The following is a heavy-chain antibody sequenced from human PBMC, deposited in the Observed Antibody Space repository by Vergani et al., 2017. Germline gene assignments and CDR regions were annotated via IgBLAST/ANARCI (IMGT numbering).Heavy chain of an antibody. J-gene: IGHJ5*02. Sequence: VQLQQWGAGLLKPSETLSLTCAVYGGSFSGYYWSWIRQPPGKGLEWVSAISGSGGSTYYADSVKGRFTISRDNSKNTLYLQMNSLRAEDTAVYYCAKGGLDVDSYNWFDPWGQGTLVTVSS. CDR1: GGSFSGYY. CDR2: ISGSGGST. CDR3: AKGGLDVDSYNWFDP. V-gene: IGHV3-23*01. D-gene: IGHD6-19*01.